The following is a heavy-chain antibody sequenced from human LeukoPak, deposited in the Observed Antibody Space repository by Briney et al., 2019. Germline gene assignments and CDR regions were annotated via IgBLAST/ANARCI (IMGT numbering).Heavy chain of an antibody. D-gene: IGHD6-13*01. CDR1: GGSINSYY. J-gene: IGHJ5*02. CDR2: IYDSGST. Sequence: SETLSLTCTVSGGSINSYYWSWIRQPPGKGLEWIGYIYDSGSTNYNPSLKSRVTISVDTSKNQFSLKLSSVTAADTAVYYCARMVRQQLVGNWFDPWGQGTLVTVPS. CDR3: ARMVRQQLVGNWFDP. V-gene: IGHV4-59*01.